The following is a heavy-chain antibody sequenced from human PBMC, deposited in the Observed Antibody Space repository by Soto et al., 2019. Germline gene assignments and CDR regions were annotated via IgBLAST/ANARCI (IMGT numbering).Heavy chain of an antibody. J-gene: IGHJ5*02. CDR3: ARVPDR. Sequence: SETLSLTCTVSGGSISSGGYYWSWIRQHPGKVLEWIVYIYYSGSTYYNASLKSRVAISLDTSKSQFSLKLSSVTAADTAVYYSARVPDRWGQGTLVTVSS. D-gene: IGHD2-2*01. CDR2: IYYSGST. CDR1: GGSISSGGYY. V-gene: IGHV4-31*03.